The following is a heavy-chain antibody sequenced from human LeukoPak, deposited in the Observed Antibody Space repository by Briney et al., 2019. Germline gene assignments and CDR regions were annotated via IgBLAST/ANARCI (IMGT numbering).Heavy chain of an antibody. CDR3: ARGSGWYDY. D-gene: IGHD6-19*01. J-gene: IGHJ4*02. V-gene: IGHV4-4*07. CDR2: IYTSGTT. Sequence: SETLSLTCTVSGASISSYFWSWTRQPAGKGLEWIGRIYTSGTTNYNPSLKSRVTVSVDTSKNQLSLKLTSVTAADTAVYHCARGSGWYDYWSQGTLVTVSS. CDR1: GASISSYF.